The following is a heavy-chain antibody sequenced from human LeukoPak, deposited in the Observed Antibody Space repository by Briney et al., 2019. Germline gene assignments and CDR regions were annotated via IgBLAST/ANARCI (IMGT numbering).Heavy chain of an antibody. Sequence: GGSLRLSWAPSGFTFSSYAMSWVRQAPGKGLEWVSAISGSGGSTYYADSVKGRFTTSRDNSKNTLYLQMNSLRAEDTAVYYCAKDGGDDSSGYDAFDIWGQGTMVTVSS. CDR1: GFTFSSYA. CDR2: ISGSGGST. V-gene: IGHV3-23*01. CDR3: AKDGGDDSSGYDAFDI. D-gene: IGHD3-22*01. J-gene: IGHJ3*02.